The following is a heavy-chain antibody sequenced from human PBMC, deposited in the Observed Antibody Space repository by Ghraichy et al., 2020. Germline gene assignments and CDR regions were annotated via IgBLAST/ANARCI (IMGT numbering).Heavy chain of an antibody. D-gene: IGHD3-3*01. J-gene: IGHJ2*01. CDR2: LSYNGDNK. V-gene: IGHV3-30-3*01. Sequence: GGSLRLSCSGSGFAFSSYSLHWVRQTPGKGLQWLGILSYNGDNKFYADSVKGRFSLSRDNSNNTLSLHMKRLTPEDTAIYYCVRGSDYVFWSGHYDWYFDLWGRGTLVTVS. CDR1: GFAFSSYS. CDR3: VRGSDYVFWSGHYDWYFDL.